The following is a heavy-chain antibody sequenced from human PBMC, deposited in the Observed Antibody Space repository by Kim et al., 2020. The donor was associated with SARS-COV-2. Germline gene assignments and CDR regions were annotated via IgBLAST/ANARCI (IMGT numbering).Heavy chain of an antibody. CDR2: IYYSGST. Sequence: IGPIYYSGSTYCNPSLKRRVTISVDTSKNPFSLKLSSVTAADTAVYYCARDPRDTVVVPAAMTNWFDPWGQGTLVTVSS. D-gene: IGHD2-2*01. CDR3: ARDPRDTVVVPAAMTNWFDP. J-gene: IGHJ5*02. V-gene: IGHV4-39*07.